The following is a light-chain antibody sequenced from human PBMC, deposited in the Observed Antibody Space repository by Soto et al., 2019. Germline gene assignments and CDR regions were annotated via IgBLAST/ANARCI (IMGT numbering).Light chain of an antibody. CDR1: QGISRY. CDR3: QQYSNFPRT. V-gene: IGKV1D-8*01. J-gene: IGKJ1*01. Sequence: VIWMTQSPSLVSASTGDRVTINCRMSQGISRYLAWYQQKPGKAPELLIYAASTLQSGVPSRFSGSGSVTDFTLTISCLQPEDFATYYCQQYSNFPRTFGQGTNVEIK. CDR2: AAS.